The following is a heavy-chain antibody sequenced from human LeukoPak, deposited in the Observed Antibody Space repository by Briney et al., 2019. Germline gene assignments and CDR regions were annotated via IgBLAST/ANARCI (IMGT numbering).Heavy chain of an antibody. Sequence: ASVKVSCKASGYTFTSYYMHWVRQAPGQGLEWMGTINPSGGSASYAQKFQGRVTMTRDTSTSTVYMELSSLRSEDTAVYYCARMDTAMVHGFDYWGQGTLVTVSS. CDR1: GYTFTSYY. D-gene: IGHD5-18*01. CDR2: INPSGGSA. V-gene: IGHV1-46*01. CDR3: ARMDTAMVHGFDY. J-gene: IGHJ4*02.